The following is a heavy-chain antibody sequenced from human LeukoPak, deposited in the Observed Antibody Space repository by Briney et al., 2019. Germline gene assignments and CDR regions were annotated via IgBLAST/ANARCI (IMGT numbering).Heavy chain of an antibody. V-gene: IGHV1-8*03. CDR1: GYTFTSYD. J-gene: IGHJ4*02. Sequence: ASVKVSCKASGYTFTSYDINWVRQATGQGLEWMGWMNPNSGNTGYAQKFQGRVTITADESTSTAYMELSSLRSEDTAVYYCAIISLTMVRGGYFDYWGQGTLVTVSS. D-gene: IGHD3-10*01. CDR3: AIISLTMVRGGYFDY. CDR2: MNPNSGNT.